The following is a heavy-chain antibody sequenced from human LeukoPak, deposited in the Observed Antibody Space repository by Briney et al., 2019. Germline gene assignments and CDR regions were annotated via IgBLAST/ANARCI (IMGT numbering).Heavy chain of an antibody. D-gene: IGHD2-2*01. CDR3: ARGYCSSISCYRFDY. CDR2: IYPDDSDT. V-gene: IGHV5-51*01. J-gene: IGHJ4*02. CDR1: GYSFTSYW. Sequence: HGESLKISCKGSGYSFTSYWIGWVRQMPGKGLEWMGIIYPDDSDTRYSPSFQGQVTISADKSISTAYLQWSSLKASDTAMYYCARGYCSSISCYRFDYWGQGTLVTVSS.